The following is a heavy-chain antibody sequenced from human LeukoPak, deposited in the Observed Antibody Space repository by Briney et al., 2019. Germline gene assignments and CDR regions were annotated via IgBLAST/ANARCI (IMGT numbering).Heavy chain of an antibody. CDR2: IIPILGIA. CDR1: GGTFSSYA. J-gene: IGHJ6*04. D-gene: IGHD3-10*01. Sequence: GASVQVSCKASGGTFSSYAISWVRQAPGQGREWMGRIIPILGIANYAQKFQGRVTITADKSTSTAYMELSSLRSEDTAVYYCARDRSGTMVRGVITKLDYGMDVWGEGTTVTVSS. V-gene: IGHV1-69*04. CDR3: ARDRSGTMVRGVITKLDYGMDV.